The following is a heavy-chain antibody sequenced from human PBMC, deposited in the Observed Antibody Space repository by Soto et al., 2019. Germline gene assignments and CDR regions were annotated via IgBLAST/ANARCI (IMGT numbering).Heavy chain of an antibody. CDR2: ISAYNGNT. J-gene: IGHJ6*02. V-gene: IGHV1-18*01. Sequence: ASVKVSCKASGYTFTSYGISWVRQAPGQGLEWMGWISAYNGNTNYAQKLQGRVTMTTDTSTSTAYMELRSLRSDDTAVYYCARDPAAGPYYHDGMDVCAQGTTDTVSS. CDR1: GYTFTSYG. CDR3: ARDPAAGPYYHDGMDV. D-gene: IGHD6-13*01.